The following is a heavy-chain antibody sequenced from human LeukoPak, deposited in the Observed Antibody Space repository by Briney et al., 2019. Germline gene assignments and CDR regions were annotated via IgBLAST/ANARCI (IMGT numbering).Heavy chain of an antibody. V-gene: IGHV3-30-3*01. CDR1: GFTFSSYA. Sequence: PGGSLRLSCAASGFTFSSYAMHWVRQAPGKGLEWVAVISYDGSNKYYADSVKGRFTISRDSSKNTLYLQMNSLRAEDTAVYYCARERPRGWFYDPYYFDYWGQGTLVTVSS. D-gene: IGHD6-19*01. CDR3: ARERPRGWFYDPYYFDY. CDR2: ISYDGSNK. J-gene: IGHJ4*02.